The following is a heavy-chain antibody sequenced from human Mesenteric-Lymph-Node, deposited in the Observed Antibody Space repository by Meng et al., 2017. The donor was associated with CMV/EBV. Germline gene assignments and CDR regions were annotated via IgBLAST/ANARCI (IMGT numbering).Heavy chain of an antibody. Sequence: GGSLRLSCAASGFTFGSYAMTWVRQAPGKGLEWVSVAYSGSTYYAESVQGRFTISRDNSKNTLYLQMDSLRAEDTATYYCARSTKMEAAGGWGQGTLVTVSS. D-gene: IGHD6-13*01. CDR3: ARSTKMEAAGG. J-gene: IGHJ4*02. CDR2: AYSGST. CDR1: GFTFGSYA. V-gene: IGHV3-23*03.